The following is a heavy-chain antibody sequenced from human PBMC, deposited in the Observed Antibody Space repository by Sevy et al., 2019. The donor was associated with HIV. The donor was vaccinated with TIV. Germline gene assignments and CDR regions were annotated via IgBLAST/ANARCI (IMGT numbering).Heavy chain of an antibody. CDR1: GFTFSSYS. V-gene: IGHV3-48*01. J-gene: IGHJ4*02. CDR3: ASPKVTTSY. CDR2: IISSSSTI. Sequence: WGSLRLSCAASGFTFSSYSMNWVRQAPGKGLEWVSYIISSSSTIYYADSVKGRFTISRDNAKNALYLQMNNLRAEDTAVYCCASPKVTTSYWGQGTLVTVSS. D-gene: IGHD4-17*01.